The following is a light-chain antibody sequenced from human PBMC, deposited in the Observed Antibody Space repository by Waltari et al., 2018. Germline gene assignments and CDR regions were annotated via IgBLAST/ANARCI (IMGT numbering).Light chain of an antibody. J-gene: IGKJ4*01. V-gene: IGKV3-15*01. CDR3: QQYNKWPPT. CDR1: ESVNSD. CDR2: ASS. Sequence: EVLLTQSPVTLSVSPGEPATLSCRASESVNSDLAWYYQKPGQAPRLLMYASSARATGVPVRFTGSGFDTDFTLTISSLQSEDLGIYHCQQYNKWPPTFGGGTKVEI.